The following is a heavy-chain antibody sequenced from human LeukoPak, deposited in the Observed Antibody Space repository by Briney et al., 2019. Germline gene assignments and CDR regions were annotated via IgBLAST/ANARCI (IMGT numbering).Heavy chain of an antibody. J-gene: IGHJ4*02. CDR1: GFTFSSYW. CDR2: INSDESST. Sequence: GGSLRLSCAASGFTFSSYWMDWARQVPGKGRVWVSRINSDESSTNYADSVKGRFTISRDNPKNTLYLQMNSLRAEDTAVYYCARDKSGTFDYWGQGTLVTVSS. D-gene: IGHD3-10*01. CDR3: ARDKSGTFDY. V-gene: IGHV3-74*01.